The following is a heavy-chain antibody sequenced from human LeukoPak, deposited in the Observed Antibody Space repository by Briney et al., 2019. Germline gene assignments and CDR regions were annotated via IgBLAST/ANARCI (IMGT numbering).Heavy chain of an antibody. V-gene: IGHV1-8*02. J-gene: IGHJ6*03. CDR1: GYTFTSYD. CDR2: MNPNSGNT. Sequence: GASVKVSCKASGYTFTSYDINWVRQATGQGLEWMGWMNPNSGNTGYAQKFQGRVTMTRNTSISTAYMELSSLRSEDTAVYYCARGVVRGVIPYYCYYYMDVWGKGTTVTVSS. D-gene: IGHD3-10*01. CDR3: ARGVVRGVIPYYCYYYMDV.